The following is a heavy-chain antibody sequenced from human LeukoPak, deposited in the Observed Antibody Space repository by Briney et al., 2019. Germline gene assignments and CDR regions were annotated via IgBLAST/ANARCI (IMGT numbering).Heavy chain of an antibody. V-gene: IGHV4-34*01. CDR2: IERGGST. CDR1: GGSFSDYF. D-gene: IGHD6-19*01. CDR3: ARGGLAGSKWSWFDP. J-gene: IGHJ5*02. Sequence: SETLSLTCAVYGGSFSDYFWTWIRQSLGKGLEWIGEIERGGSTVYSPSLESRVTMSLDSSKIQFSLRLTSVTAADTAVYFCARGGLAGSKWSWFDPWGQGTLVTVSS.